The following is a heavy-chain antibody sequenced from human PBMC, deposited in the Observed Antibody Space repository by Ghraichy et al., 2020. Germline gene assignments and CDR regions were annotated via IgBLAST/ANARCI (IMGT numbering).Heavy chain of an antibody. CDR1: GGSISSGGYS. J-gene: IGHJ3*02. D-gene: IGHD4-17*01. CDR3: ARGGWDATVTTWDAFDI. Sequence: SETLSLTCTVSGGSISSGGYSWSWIRQPPGKGLEWIGYIYHSGSTYYNPSLKSRVTISVDRSKNQFSLKLSSVTAADTAVYYCARGGWDATVTTWDAFDIWGQGTMVTVSS. CDR2: IYHSGST. V-gene: IGHV4-30-2*01.